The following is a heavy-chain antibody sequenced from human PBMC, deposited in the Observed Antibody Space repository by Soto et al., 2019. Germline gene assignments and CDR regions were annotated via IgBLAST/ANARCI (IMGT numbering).Heavy chain of an antibody. J-gene: IGHJ3*02. CDR1: GFIVSSNY. D-gene: IGHD3-10*01. Sequence: EVQLVETGGGLIQPGGSLRLSCAASGFIVSSNYMSWVRQAPGKGLEWVSVIYGGGTTYYADAVKGRLAISGDNSKNTLYLQMNHLSADNTAVYYGASGIERRYCSGVFDIWGQGTMVTVSS. CDR3: ASGIERRYCSGVFDI. V-gene: IGHV3-53*02. CDR2: IYGGGTT.